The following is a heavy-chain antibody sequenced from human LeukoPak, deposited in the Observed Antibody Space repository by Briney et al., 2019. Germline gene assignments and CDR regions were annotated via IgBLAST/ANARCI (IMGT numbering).Heavy chain of an antibody. Sequence: PSETLSLTCTVSGGSISSGDYYWSWIRQPPGKGLEWIGYIYYSGSTYYNPSLKSRVTISVDTSKNQFSLKLSSVTAADTAVYNCARGGTTVTTLNWFDPWGQGTLVTVSS. CDR1: GGSISSGDYY. D-gene: IGHD4-17*01. V-gene: IGHV4-30-4*08. CDR3: ARGGTTVTTLNWFDP. J-gene: IGHJ5*02. CDR2: IYYSGST.